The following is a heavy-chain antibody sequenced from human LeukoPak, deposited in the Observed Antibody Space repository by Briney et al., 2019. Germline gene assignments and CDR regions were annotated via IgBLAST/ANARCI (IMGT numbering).Heavy chain of an antibody. CDR1: GYTFTGYY. V-gene: IGHV1-2*02. CDR2: INPNSGGT. J-gene: IGHJ6*03. Sequence: ASVKVSCKASGYTFTGYYMHWVRQAPGQGLEWMGWINPNSGGTNYAQKFQGRVTMTRDTSISTAYMELSRLRSDDTAVYYCARTPKGYYYYMDVWGKGTTVTVSS. CDR3: ARTPKGYYYYMDV.